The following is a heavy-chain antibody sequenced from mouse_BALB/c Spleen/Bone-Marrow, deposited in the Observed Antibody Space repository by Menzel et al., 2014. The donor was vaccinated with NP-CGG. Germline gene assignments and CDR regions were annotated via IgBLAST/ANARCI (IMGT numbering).Heavy chain of an antibody. J-gene: IGHJ1*01. CDR2: IYPGSGST. Sequence: VKLMESGAELVKPGTSVKLSCKASGYNFTSYWINWVKLRPGQGLEWIGDIYPGSGSTNYNEKFKSKATLTVDRSSSTAYMQLDSLTSEDSAAHYCVIGLRLYWYFGVWGAGTTVTVSS. V-gene: IGHV1-55*01. CDR3: VIGLRLYWYFGV. CDR1: GYNFTSYW. D-gene: IGHD2-12*01.